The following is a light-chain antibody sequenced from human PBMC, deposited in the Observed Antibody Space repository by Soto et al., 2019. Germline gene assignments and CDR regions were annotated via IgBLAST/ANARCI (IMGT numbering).Light chain of an antibody. CDR2: KAS. CDR3: QQANSFPPD. Sequence: DIQMTQSPSTLSGSVGDRVTITCRASQTISSWLAWYQQKPGKAPKLLIYKASTLKSGVPSRFSGSGSGTEFTLTISSLQPDDFATYYCQQANSFPPDFGQGTRLEIK. J-gene: IGKJ5*01. V-gene: IGKV1-5*03. CDR1: QTISSW.